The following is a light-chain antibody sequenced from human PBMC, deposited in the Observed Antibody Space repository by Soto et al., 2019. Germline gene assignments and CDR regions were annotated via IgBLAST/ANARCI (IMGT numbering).Light chain of an antibody. J-gene: IGLJ2*01. CDR3: SSYTTTTTPPVV. V-gene: IGLV2-14*01. CDR2: DVS. CDR1: SSNVGGHNS. Sequence: QSALTQPASVSGSPGQSITISCTGTSSNVGGHNSVSWYQQHPGKAPKLLIYDVSYRPSGVSYCFSGSKSGNTASLTIAGLQAEDEADYHCSSYTTTTTPPVVFGGGTKLTVL.